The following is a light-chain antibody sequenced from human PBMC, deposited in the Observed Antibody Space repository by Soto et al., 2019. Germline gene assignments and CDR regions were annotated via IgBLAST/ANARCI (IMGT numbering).Light chain of an antibody. V-gene: IGKV3-11*01. CDR3: QQRSNRPKT. J-gene: IGKJ1*01. CDR1: QSVSSY. Sequence: EIVLTQSPATLSLSPGERATLSCRASQSVSSYLAWYQQKPGQAPRLLIDDASNRATGIPARFSGSGSGTDFTLTISSLEPEDFEVYYCQQRSNRPKTFGHGTKVEIK. CDR2: DAS.